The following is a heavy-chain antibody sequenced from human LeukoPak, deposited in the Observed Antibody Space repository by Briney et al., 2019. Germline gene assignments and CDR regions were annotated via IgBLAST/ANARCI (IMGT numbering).Heavy chain of an antibody. Sequence: ASVNVSCKASGYTFTTYYMHWVRQAPGQGLVWMGLINPSAGSTSYAQKFQGRVTMTRDTSTSTVYMELSSLRSEDTAVYYCARENGDFDYWGQGTLVTVSS. CDR1: GYTFTTYY. J-gene: IGHJ4*02. CDR3: ARENGDFDY. D-gene: IGHD4-17*01. CDR2: INPSAGST. V-gene: IGHV1-46*01.